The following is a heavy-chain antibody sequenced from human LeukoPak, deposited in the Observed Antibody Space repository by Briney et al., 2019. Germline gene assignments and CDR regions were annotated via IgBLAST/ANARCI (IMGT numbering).Heavy chain of an antibody. V-gene: IGHV4-59*12. CDR1: GVSMTNYY. J-gene: IGHJ5*02. CDR2: IYYSGSTNYNPSLT. D-gene: IGHD3-10*01. Sequence: MPSETLSLTCTVSGVSMTNYYWSWIRQPPGRGLEWIGYIYYSGSTNYNPSLTNYNPSLKSRVTISVDTSKNQFSLKLSSVTAADTAVYYCARGGITMVRGVILNWFDPWGQGTLVTVSS. CDR3: ARGGITMVRGVILNWFDP.